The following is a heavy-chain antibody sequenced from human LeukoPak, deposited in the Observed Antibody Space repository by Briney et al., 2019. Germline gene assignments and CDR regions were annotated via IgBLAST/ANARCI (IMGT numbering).Heavy chain of an antibody. D-gene: IGHD6-19*01. Sequence: QSGGSLRLSCAASEFTFSSYNMNWVRQAPGKGLEWVSYISSSSSTIYYADSVKGRFTISRDNSKNTLYLQMNSLRAEDTAVYYCARDLSSGWLRHDAFDIWGQGTMVTVSS. J-gene: IGHJ3*02. CDR3: ARDLSSGWLRHDAFDI. CDR1: EFTFSSYN. V-gene: IGHV3-48*01. CDR2: ISSSSSTI.